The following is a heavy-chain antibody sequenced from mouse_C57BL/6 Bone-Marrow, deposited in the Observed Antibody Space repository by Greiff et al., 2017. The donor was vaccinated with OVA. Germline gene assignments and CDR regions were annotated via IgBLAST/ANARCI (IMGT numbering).Heavy chain of an antibody. CDR2: INPYNGGT. CDR3: ARSPIGYAMDY. J-gene: IGHJ4*01. CDR1: GYTFTDYY. Sequence: VQLQQSGPVLVKPGASVKMSCKASGYTFTDYYMNWVKQSHGKSLEWIGVINPYNGGTSYNQKFKGKATLTVDKSSSTAYMELNSLTSEDSAVYYCARSPIGYAMDYWGQGTSVTVSS. V-gene: IGHV1-19*01.